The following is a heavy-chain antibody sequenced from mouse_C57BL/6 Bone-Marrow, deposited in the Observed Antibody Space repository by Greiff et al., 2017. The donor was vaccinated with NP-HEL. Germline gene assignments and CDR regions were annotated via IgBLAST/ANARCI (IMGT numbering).Heavy chain of an antibody. CDR3: ARLVYYGSSLDY. V-gene: IGHV1-63*01. Sequence: VKLQESGAELVRPGTSVKMSCKASGYTFTNYWIGWAKQRPGHGLEWIGDIYPGGGYTNYNEKFKGKATLTADKSSSTAYMQFSSLTSEDSAIYYCARLVYYGSSLDYWGQGTTLTVSS. D-gene: IGHD1-1*01. CDR1: GYTFTNYW. CDR2: IYPGGGYT. J-gene: IGHJ2*01.